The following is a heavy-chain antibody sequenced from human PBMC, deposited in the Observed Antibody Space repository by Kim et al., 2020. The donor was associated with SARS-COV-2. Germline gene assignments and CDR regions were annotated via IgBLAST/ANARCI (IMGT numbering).Heavy chain of an antibody. CDR1: GFTFSSHA. CDR2: ISSDGSGK. J-gene: IGHJ6*02. V-gene: IGHV3-30*04. Sequence: GGSLRLSCAGSGFTFSSHAIHWVRQAPGKGLEWVALISSDGSGKTYGDSVKGRFTVSRDNSENTLYLQMSSLRTEDTAVYYCARDRYGPGTSETGMDVWGQGTTVPVSS. CDR3: ARDRYGPGTSETGMDV. D-gene: IGHD3-10*01.